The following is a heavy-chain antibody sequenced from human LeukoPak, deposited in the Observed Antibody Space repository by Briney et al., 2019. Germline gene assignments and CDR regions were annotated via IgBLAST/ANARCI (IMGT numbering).Heavy chain of an antibody. Sequence: GGSLRLSCAASGFTVSSNYMNWVRQAPGKGLEWVSVIYTDGSTYYAESVKGRFTISRDISKNTPYLQMNSLRAEDTAVYYCARTITMARVDIWGQGTMVTVSS. CDR2: IYTDGST. D-gene: IGHD5-24*01. J-gene: IGHJ3*02. CDR3: ARTITMARVDI. CDR1: GFTVSSNY. V-gene: IGHV3-53*01.